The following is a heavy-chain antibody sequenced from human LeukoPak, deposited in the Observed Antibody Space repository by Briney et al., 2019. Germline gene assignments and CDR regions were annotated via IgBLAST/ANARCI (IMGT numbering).Heavy chain of an antibody. J-gene: IGHJ4*02. CDR2: IYYSGST. CDR3: ARGPFDY. CDR1: GGSISSSSYY. Sequence: SETLSLTCTVSGGSISSSSYYWGWIRQPPGKGLEWIGSIYYSGSTYYNPSLKSRVTISVDTSKNQFSLRLSSVTAADTAVYYCARGPFDYWGQGTLVTVSS. V-gene: IGHV4-39*07.